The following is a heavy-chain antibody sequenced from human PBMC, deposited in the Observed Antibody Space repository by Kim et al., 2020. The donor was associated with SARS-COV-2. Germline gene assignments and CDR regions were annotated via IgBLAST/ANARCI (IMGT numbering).Heavy chain of an antibody. V-gene: IGHV3-30*04. D-gene: IGHD4-17*01. Sequence: GGSLRLSCAASGFTFSSYAMHWVRQAPGKGLEWVAVISYDGSNKYYADSVKGRFTISRDNSKNTLYLQMNSLRAEDTAVYYCARGPQYTVTGPGWFDPWGQGTLVTVSS. CDR3: ARGPQYTVTGPGWFDP. J-gene: IGHJ5*02. CDR2: ISYDGSNK. CDR1: GFTFSSYA.